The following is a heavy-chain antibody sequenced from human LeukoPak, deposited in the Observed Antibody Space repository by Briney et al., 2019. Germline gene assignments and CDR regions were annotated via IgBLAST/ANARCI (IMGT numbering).Heavy chain of an antibody. V-gene: IGHV1-18*01. Sequence: ASVTVSCTASGYTFTNYGISWVRQAPGQGLEWMGWISAKKGNTNYAHKLQGRVTMTTDTSSSTAYMELRSLRSDDTAVYYCAARSGELPYYFDYWGQGTLVTVSS. CDR1: GYTFTNYG. CDR3: AARSGELPYYFDY. D-gene: IGHD1-26*01. CDR2: ISAKKGNT. J-gene: IGHJ4*02.